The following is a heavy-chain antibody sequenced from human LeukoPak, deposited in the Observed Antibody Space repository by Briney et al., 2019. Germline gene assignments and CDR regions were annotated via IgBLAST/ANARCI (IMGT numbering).Heavy chain of an antibody. J-gene: IGHJ4*02. CDR2: ISGSGGST. V-gene: IGHV3-23*01. D-gene: IGHD3-22*01. CDR1: GFTFSSQS. Sequence: GGSLRLSCAASGFTFSSQSMNWVRQAPGKGLEWVSAISGSGGSTYYADSVKGRFTVSRDNSKNTLYLQMNSLRAGDTAVYYCAKMVISNFDYWGQGTLVTVSS. CDR3: AKMVISNFDY.